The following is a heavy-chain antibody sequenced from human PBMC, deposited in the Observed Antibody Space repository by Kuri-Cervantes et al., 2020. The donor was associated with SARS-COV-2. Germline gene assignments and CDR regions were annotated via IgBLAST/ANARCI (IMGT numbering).Heavy chain of an antibody. CDR1: GGSISSSSYY. CDR3: ARDYDFSQGYGMDV. Sequence: SETLSLTCTVSGGSISSSSYYWGWIRQPPGKGLEWIGYIYYSGSTNYNPSLKSRVTISVDTSKNQFSLKLSSVTAADTAVYYCARDYDFSQGYGMDVWGQGTTVTVSS. CDR2: IYYSGST. V-gene: IGHV4-61*01. J-gene: IGHJ6*02. D-gene: IGHD3-3*01.